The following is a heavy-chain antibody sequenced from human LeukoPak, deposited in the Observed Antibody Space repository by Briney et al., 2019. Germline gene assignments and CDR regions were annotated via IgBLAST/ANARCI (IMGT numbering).Heavy chain of an antibody. CDR1: GYTSTSYD. Sequence: ASVKVSCKASGYTSTSYDINWVRQATGQGLEWMGWMNTNSGNTGYAQKFQGRVTMTRNTSISTAYMELSSLRSEDTAVYYCARGRGATSLTDYWGQGTLVTVSS. D-gene: IGHD1-26*01. CDR2: MNTNSGNT. V-gene: IGHV1-8*01. CDR3: ARGRGATSLTDY. J-gene: IGHJ4*02.